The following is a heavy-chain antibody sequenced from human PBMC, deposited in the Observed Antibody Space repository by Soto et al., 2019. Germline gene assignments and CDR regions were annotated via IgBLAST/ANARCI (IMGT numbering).Heavy chain of an antibody. J-gene: IGHJ4*02. CDR2: ITGSGGVM. V-gene: IGHV3-48*03. CDR3: AKVAPFILGSPV. Sequence: PGGSLRLSCTASGFDFSGSEMNWFRQSPGKGLEWVAYITGSGGVMFHADSVKGRFSISRDNAKNSLFLEMSDLTAADTGVYYCAKVAPFILGSPVWGQGTLVTASS. CDR1: GFDFSGSE. D-gene: IGHD2-21*01.